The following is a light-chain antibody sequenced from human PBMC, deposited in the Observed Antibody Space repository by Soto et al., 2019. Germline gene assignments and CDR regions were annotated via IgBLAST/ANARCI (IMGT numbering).Light chain of an antibody. CDR3: QSYDRSLSSPI. Sequence: QSVLTQPPSASGTPGQTVTVSCSGSSSNIGSYTVNWYQQLPGTAPKLVIYSNHQRPSGVPDRFSGSKSGTSASLAISGLQSEDEADYYCQSYDRSLSSPIFGGGTKVTVL. CDR2: SNH. J-gene: IGLJ2*01. V-gene: IGLV1-44*01. CDR1: SSNIGSYT.